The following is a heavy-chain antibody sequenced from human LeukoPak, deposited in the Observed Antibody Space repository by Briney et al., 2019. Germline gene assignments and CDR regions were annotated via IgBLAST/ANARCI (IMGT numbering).Heavy chain of an antibody. CDR3: AREWDSSSWYYFDY. Sequence: GASVKVSCKASGYTFTSHGISWVRQAPGQGLEWMGWISTYNGNTNYAQKFQGRVTMTRDMSTSTVYMELSSLRSEDTAVYYCAREWDSSSWYYFDYWGQGTLVTVSS. D-gene: IGHD6-13*01. CDR1: GYTFTSHG. CDR2: ISTYNGNT. V-gene: IGHV1-18*01. J-gene: IGHJ4*02.